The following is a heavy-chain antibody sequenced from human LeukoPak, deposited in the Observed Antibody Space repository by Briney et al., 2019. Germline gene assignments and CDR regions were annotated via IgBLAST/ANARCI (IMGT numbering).Heavy chain of an antibody. CDR3: ARGPYDSSGYILSADAFDI. CDR2: TRNKANSYTT. V-gene: IGHV3-72*01. CDR1: GFTFSDHY. J-gene: IGHJ3*02. D-gene: IGHD3-22*01. Sequence: GGSLRLSCAASGFTFSDHYMDWVRQAPGKGLEWVGRTRNKANSYTTEYAASVKGRFTISRDDSKNSLYLQMNSLKTEDTAVYYCARGPYDSSGYILSADAFDIWGQGTMVTVSS.